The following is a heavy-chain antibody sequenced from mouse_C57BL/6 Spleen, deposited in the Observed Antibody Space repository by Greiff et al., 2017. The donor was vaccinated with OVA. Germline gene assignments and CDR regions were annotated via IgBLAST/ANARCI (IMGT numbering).Heavy chain of an antibody. CDR1: GFTFSDYG. CDR2: ISSGSSTI. J-gene: IGHJ1*03. V-gene: IGHV5-17*01. Sequence: EVHLVESGGGLVKPGGSLKLSCAASGFTFSDYGMHWVRQAPEKGLEWVAYISSGSSTIYYADTVKGRFTISRDNAKNTLFLQMTSLRSEDTAMYYCARRLSGGWYFDVWGTGTTVTVSS. CDR3: ARRLSGGWYFDV.